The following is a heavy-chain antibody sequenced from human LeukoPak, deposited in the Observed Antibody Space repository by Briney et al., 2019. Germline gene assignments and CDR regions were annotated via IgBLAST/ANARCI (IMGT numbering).Heavy chain of an antibody. CDR2: INHSGST. V-gene: IGHV4-34*01. CDR3: ARLRPRTYYYDSSGYTF. D-gene: IGHD3-22*01. J-gene: IGHJ4*02. Sequence: SETLSLTCAVYGGSFSGYYWSWIRQPPGKGLEWIGEINHSGSTNYNPSLKSRVTISVDTSKNQFSLKLSSVTAADTAVYYCARLRPRTYYYDSSGYTFWGQGTLVTVSS. CDR1: GGSFSGYY.